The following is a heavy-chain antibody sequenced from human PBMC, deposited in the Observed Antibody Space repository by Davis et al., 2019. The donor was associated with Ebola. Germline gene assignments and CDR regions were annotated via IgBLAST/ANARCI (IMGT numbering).Heavy chain of an antibody. CDR2: MNPNSGVT. D-gene: IGHD3-16*01. CDR1: GYIFTAHY. Sequence: ASVKVSCKSSGYIFTAHYIHWVRQAPGQGLEWMGWMNPNSGVTKSAQKFQGRVTMTRDTSNSTVYMELSSLRSDDTAVYYCARSGEVHYWGQGTLVTVSS. CDR3: ARSGEVHY. J-gene: IGHJ4*02. V-gene: IGHV1-2*02.